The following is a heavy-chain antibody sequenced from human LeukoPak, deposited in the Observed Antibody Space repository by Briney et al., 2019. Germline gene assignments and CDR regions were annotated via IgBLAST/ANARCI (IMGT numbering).Heavy chain of an antibody. CDR2: ISWNSGSI. V-gene: IGHV3-9*01. CDR3: AKDITDRIAAAGDY. D-gene: IGHD6-13*01. J-gene: IGHJ4*02. CDR1: GFTFDDYA. Sequence: PGGSLRLSCAASGFTFDDYAMHWVRHAPGKGLEWVSGISWNSGSIGYADSVKGRFTISRDNAKNSLYLQMNSLRAEDTALYYCAKDITDRIAAAGDYWGQGTLVTVSS.